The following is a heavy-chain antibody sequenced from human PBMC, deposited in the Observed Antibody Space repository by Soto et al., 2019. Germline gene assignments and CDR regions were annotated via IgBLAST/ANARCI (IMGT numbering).Heavy chain of an antibody. CDR3: ARDGHKIMDV. J-gene: IGHJ6*02. Sequence: SCKASGYTFTSYDINWVRQAPGKGLEWVSYISSSSSTIYYADSVKGRFTISRDNAKNSLYLQMNSLRAEDTAVYYCARDGHKIMDVWGQGTTVTVSS. V-gene: IGHV3-48*01. CDR1: GYTFTSYD. CDR2: ISSSSSTI.